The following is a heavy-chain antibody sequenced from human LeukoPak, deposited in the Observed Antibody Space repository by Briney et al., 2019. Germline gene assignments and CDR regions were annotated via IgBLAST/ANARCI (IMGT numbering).Heavy chain of an antibody. CDR2: FSSSSSYI. D-gene: IGHD2-2*01. J-gene: IGHJ6*04. V-gene: IGHV3-21*01. CDR1: GFTFSSYS. Sequence: GGSLRLSCAASGFTFSSYSMNWVRQAPGKGLEWVSSFSSSSSYIYYADSVKGRFTISRDNAKNSLYLQMNSLRAEDTVVYYCARDLYCSSTSCPDYGMDVWGKGTTVTVSS. CDR3: ARDLYCSSTSCPDYGMDV.